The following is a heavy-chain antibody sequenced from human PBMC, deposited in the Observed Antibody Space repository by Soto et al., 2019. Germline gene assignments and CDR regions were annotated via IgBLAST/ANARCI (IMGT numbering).Heavy chain of an antibody. CDR2: IYWDDDE. Sequence: QITLKESGPTLVKPTETLTLTCSFSGFSLTTSGVGVGWIRQPPGKALEWLAVIYWDDDERYSPSLRSRLAITKDTSKNQVVLTMTNMDPVDTATYYCAHRLPGGSFDYWGQGTLVTVSS. CDR3: AHRLPGGSFDY. CDR1: GFSLTTSGVG. D-gene: IGHD1-26*01. J-gene: IGHJ4*02. V-gene: IGHV2-5*02.